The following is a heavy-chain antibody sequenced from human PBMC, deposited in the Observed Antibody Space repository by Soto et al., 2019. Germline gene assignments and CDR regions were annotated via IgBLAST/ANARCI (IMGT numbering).Heavy chain of an antibody. CDR3: ARATWAWFDP. CDR2: INHSGST. Sequence: PSETLSLTCAAYGGSFSGYYWSWIRQPPGKGLEWIGEINHSGSTNYNPSLKSRVTISVDTSKNQFSLKLSSVTAADTAVYYCARATWAWFDPWGQGTLVTVSS. D-gene: IGHD7-27*01. J-gene: IGHJ5*02. CDR1: GGSFSGYY. V-gene: IGHV4-34*01.